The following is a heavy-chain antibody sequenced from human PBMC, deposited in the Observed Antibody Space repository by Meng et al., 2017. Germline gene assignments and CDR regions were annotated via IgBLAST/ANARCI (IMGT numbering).Heavy chain of an antibody. CDR3: ARDFDY. V-gene: IGHV3-30*16. CDR2: ITKDGSRK. CDR1: GFTFSSYA. Sequence: GQLVESGGGVVQPGRSLRLSCAASGFTFSSYAMHWVRQAPGKGLEWVACITKDGSRKYYLGSVRGRFTISRDNSKNTLYLEMNSLRSEDTALYYCARDFDYWGQGTLVTASS. J-gene: IGHJ4*02.